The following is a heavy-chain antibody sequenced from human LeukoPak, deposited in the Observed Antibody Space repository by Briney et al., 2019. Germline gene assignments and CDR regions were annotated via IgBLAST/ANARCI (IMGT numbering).Heavy chain of an antibody. Sequence: ASVKVSCKASGYTFTGYYMHWVRQAPGQGLEWMGWINPNSGGTNYAQKFQGRVTITRDTSASTAYMELSSLRSEDMAVYYCARYSYAHRGFGYWGQGTLVTVSS. D-gene: IGHD5-18*01. CDR1: GYTFTGYY. CDR2: INPNSGGT. V-gene: IGHV1-2*02. J-gene: IGHJ4*02. CDR3: ARYSYAHRGFGY.